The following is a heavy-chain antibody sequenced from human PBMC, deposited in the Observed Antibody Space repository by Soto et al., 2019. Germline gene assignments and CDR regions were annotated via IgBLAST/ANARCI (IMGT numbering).Heavy chain of an antibody. CDR1: GGSITSSSYY. V-gene: IGHV4-39*01. D-gene: IGHD4-4*01. CDR2: IYYRGYT. CDR3: ASPAGADYTFDY. Sequence: SETLSLTCAVSGGSITSSSYYWGWIRQAPGRGLEWIGTIYYRGYTYYNPSLESRVAISADTSKNQLSLNLRSVTAADTAVYYCASPAGADYTFDYWGQGILVTVSS. J-gene: IGHJ4*02.